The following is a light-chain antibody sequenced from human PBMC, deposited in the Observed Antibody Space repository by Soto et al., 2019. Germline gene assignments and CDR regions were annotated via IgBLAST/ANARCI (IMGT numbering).Light chain of an antibody. J-gene: IGKJ3*01. CDR3: QQRNKWHHT. CDR2: AAT. Sequence: ELVLTHSPATMSLSPGERATLSCSASQSVSSYLAWYQEKPGQAPRLLISAATNRATGIPARFSGSGSRTDFSLTLSSLEPEDFAVCHWQQRNKWHHTFGTWTKVHI. CDR1: QSVSSY. V-gene: IGKV3-11*01.